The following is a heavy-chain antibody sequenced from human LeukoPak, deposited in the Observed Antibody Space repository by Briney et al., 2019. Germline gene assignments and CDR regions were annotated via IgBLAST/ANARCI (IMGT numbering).Heavy chain of an antibody. J-gene: IGHJ4*02. CDR2: ISPTGDST. D-gene: IGHD2-2*01. CDR1: GYTFTNYY. Sequence: ASVTVSCKASGYTFTNYYIHWVRQAPGQGLEWMGIISPTGDSTSYAQKFQARVTMTRDTSTNTVYMELSSLRSEDTAVYYCARHPSPQLHHFDYWGQGTLVTVSS. CDR3: ARHPSPQLHHFDY. V-gene: IGHV1-46*01.